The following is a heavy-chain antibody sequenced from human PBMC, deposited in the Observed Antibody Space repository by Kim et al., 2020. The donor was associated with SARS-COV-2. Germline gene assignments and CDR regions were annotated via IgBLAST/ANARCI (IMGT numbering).Heavy chain of an antibody. V-gene: IGHV1-46*01. Sequence: ASVKVSCKASGYTFTSYYMHWVRQAPGQGLEWMGIINPSGGSTSYAQKFQGRVTMTRDTSTSTVYMELSSLRSEDTAVYYCARGSPVYYDILTGYYRDYWGQGPVVTVSS. J-gene: IGHJ4*02. CDR3: ARGSPVYYDILTGYYRDY. CDR2: INPSGGST. D-gene: IGHD3-9*01. CDR1: GYTFTSYY.